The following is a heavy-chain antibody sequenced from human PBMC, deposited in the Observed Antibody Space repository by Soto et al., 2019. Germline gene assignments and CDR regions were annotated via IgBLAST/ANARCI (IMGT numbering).Heavy chain of an antibody. Sequence: GGSLRLSCAASGFTFSSYSMNWVRQAPGKGLEWVSYISSSSSSIYYADSVKGRFTISRDNAKNSLYLQMNSLRDEDTAVYYCARDYEYWSGYYKGFDYWGQGTLVTVSS. D-gene: IGHD3-3*01. V-gene: IGHV3-48*02. CDR2: ISSSSSSI. CDR3: ARDYEYWSGYYKGFDY. CDR1: GFTFSSYS. J-gene: IGHJ4*02.